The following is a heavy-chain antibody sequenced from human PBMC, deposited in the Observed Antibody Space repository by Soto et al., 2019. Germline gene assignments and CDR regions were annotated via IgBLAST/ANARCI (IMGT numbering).Heavy chain of an antibody. V-gene: IGHV3-64*01. CDR1: GFTFSSYA. J-gene: IGHJ3*02. Sequence: EVQLVESGGGLVQPGGSLRLSCAASGFTFSSYAMHWVRQAPGKGLEYVSAISSNGGSTYYANSVKGRFTISRDNSKNALYLQLGSLRAEEMAVYYCARDGCGGDCYSAYAFDIWGQGTMVTVSS. D-gene: IGHD2-21*02. CDR3: ARDGCGGDCYSAYAFDI. CDR2: ISSNGGST.